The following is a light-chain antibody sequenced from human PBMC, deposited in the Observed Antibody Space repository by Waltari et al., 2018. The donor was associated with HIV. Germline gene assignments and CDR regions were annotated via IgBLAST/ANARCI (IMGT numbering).Light chain of an antibody. V-gene: IGLV2-8*01. CDR2: EVR. J-gene: IGLJ1*01. CDR1: SRYVGGDTS. Sequence: QSALTQPPSASGSPGQSVTISCTGPSRYVGGDTSVSWYQQHPGKAPTPIIYEVRKRPSGVPYRFSGSKSGNTASLTVSGLQAEDEADYYCSSYSANNNSEVFGTGTKVTVL. CDR3: SSYSANNNSEV.